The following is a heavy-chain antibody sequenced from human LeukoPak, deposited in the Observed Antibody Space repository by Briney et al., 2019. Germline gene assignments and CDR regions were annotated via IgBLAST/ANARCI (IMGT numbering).Heavy chain of an antibody. J-gene: IGHJ4*02. D-gene: IGHD4-17*01. V-gene: IGHV1-2*02. CDR2: INPNSGGT. CDR3: ARGALNPETVTNYFEY. Sequence: ASVKVSCKASGYTFTGYYMHWVRQAPGQGLEWMGWINPNSGGTNCAQKFQGRVTMTRDMSLITAYMELSRLTFEDTAVYYCARGALNPETVTNYFEYWAQGTLVTVSS. CDR1: GYTFTGYY.